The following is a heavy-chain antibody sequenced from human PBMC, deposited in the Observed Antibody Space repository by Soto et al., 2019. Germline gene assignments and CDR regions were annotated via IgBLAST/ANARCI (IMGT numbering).Heavy chain of an antibody. D-gene: IGHD6-19*01. V-gene: IGHV4-59*01. CDR2: IYYSGST. CDR1: GGSISTYY. Sequence: PSETLSLTCPVSGGSISTYYWSWIRQPPGKGLEWIGYIYYSGSTNYNPSLKSRVTISLDTSKNQFSLRLSSVTAADTAVYYCARETYSSGWYYWFDPWGQGTLVTVSS. J-gene: IGHJ5*02. CDR3: ARETYSSGWYYWFDP.